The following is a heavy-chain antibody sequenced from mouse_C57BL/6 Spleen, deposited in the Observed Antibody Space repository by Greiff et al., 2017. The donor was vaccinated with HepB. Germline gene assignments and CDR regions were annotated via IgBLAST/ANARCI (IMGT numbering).Heavy chain of an antibody. V-gene: IGHV14-4*01. J-gene: IGHJ2*01. CDR2: IDPENGDT. Sequence: EVQLQQSGAELVRPGASVKLSCTASGFNIKDDYMHWVKQRPEQGLEWIGWIDPENGDTEYASKFQGKATITADTSSNTAYLQLSSLTSEDTAVYYCTPRSSHFDYWGQGTTLTVSS. CDR1: GFNIKDDY. D-gene: IGHD1-1*01. CDR3: TPRSSHFDY.